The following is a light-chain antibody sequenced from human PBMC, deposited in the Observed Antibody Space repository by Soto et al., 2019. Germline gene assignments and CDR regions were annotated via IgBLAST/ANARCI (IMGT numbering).Light chain of an antibody. Sequence: QSVLTQPPSVSGAPGQRVTISCTWSSSNIGAGYDVHWYQQLPGTAPKLLIYGNGNRPSGVPDRFSGSKSGTSASLAITGLQAEDEADYYCQSYDSSLSGSEVFGTGTKVTVL. CDR1: SSNIGAGYD. V-gene: IGLV1-40*01. CDR2: GNG. CDR3: QSYDSSLSGSEV. J-gene: IGLJ1*01.